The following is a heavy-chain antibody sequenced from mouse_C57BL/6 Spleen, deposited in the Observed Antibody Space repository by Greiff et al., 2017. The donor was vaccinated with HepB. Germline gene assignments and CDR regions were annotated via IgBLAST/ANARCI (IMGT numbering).Heavy chain of an antibody. Sequence: QVQLQQSGAELVKPGASVKISCKASGYTITDYYINWVKQRPGQGLEWIGKIGPGSGSTYYNEKFKGKATLTADKSSSTAYMQLSSLTSEDSAVYFCADYYGSSYDWYFDVWGTGTTVTVSS. V-gene: IGHV1-77*01. CDR1: GYTITDYY. CDR3: ADYYGSSYDWYFDV. D-gene: IGHD1-1*01. CDR2: IGPGSGST. J-gene: IGHJ1*03.